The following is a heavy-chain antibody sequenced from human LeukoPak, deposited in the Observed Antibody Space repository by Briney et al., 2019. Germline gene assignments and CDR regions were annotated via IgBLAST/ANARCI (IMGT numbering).Heavy chain of an antibody. J-gene: IGHJ4*02. CDR1: GGSISSHY. Sequence: PSETLSLTCTVSGGSISSHYWSWIRQPPGKGLEWIGYIYYSGSTNYNPSLKSRVTISVDTSKNQFSLKLSSVTAADTAVYYCARAMGHGYNYDSIYFDYWGQGSLVTVSS. CDR2: IYYSGST. D-gene: IGHD5-24*01. CDR3: ARAMGHGYNYDSIYFDY. V-gene: IGHV4-59*11.